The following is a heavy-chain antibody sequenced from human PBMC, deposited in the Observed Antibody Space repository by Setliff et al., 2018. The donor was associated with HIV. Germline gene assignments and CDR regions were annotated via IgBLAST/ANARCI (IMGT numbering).Heavy chain of an antibody. CDR3: AREGLWFGDRGYYMDV. CDR2: IGTYNGDT. Sequence: ASVKVSCKASGGTFTRNCITWVRQAPGQGLEWMGWIGTYNGDTNYAQKFQGRATMTTDTSTSTAYMELRSLISDDTAVYYCAREGLWFGDRGYYMDVWGTGTAVTVSS. D-gene: IGHD3-10*01. J-gene: IGHJ6*03. CDR1: GGTFTRNC. V-gene: IGHV1-18*01.